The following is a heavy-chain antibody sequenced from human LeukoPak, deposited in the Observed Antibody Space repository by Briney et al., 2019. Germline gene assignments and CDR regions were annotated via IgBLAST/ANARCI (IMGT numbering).Heavy chain of an antibody. CDR3: AKGITMVRGVMGDAFDI. V-gene: IGHV3-30*18. Sequence: GGSLRLSCAASGFTFSSYGMHWVRQAPGKGLEWVAVISYDGSNKYYADSVKGRFTISRDNSKNTLYLQMNNLRAEDTAVYYCAKGITMVRGVMGDAFDIWGQGTMVTVSS. CDR2: ISYDGSNK. CDR1: GFTFSSYG. J-gene: IGHJ3*02. D-gene: IGHD3-10*01.